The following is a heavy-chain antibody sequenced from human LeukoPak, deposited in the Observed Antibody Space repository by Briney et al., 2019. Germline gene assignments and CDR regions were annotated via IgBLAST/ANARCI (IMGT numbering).Heavy chain of an antibody. CDR2: IIPIFGTA. V-gene: IGHV1-69*13. Sequence: SVKVSCKASGGTFSSYAISWARQAPGQGLEWMGGIIPIFGTANYAQKFQGRVTITADESTSTAYMELSSLRSEDTAVYYCARERGYSYSFDYWGQGTLVTVSS. J-gene: IGHJ4*02. CDR3: ARERGYSYSFDY. CDR1: GGTFSSYA. D-gene: IGHD5-18*01.